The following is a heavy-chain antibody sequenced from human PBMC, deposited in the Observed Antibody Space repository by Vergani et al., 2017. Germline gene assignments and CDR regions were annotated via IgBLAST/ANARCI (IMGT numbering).Heavy chain of an antibody. V-gene: IGHV1-69*01. Sequence: QVQLVQSGAEVKKPGSSVKVSCKASGGTFSSYAISWVRQAPGQGLEWMGGIIPIFGTANYAQKFQGRVTITADESTSTAYMELSSLRSEDTALYYCARMKVRDFWSGNWFDPWGQGTLVTVSS. D-gene: IGHD3-3*01. CDR3: ARMKVRDFWSGNWFDP. J-gene: IGHJ5*02. CDR1: GGTFSSYA. CDR2: IIPIFGTA.